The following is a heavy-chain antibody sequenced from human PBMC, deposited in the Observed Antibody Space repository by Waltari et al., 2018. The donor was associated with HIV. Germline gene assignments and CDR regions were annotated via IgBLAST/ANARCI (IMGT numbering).Heavy chain of an antibody. CDR2: MRYDGTNK. Sequence: GGVVQPGGSLRLSCAASGFTFTGYDIHWVRQAPGKGLEWVAFMRYDGTNKYYADSVKGRFTISRDNSKNSLYLQMNSLRAEDTALYYCAKEGATLTTSAYFYYYGMDVWGQGTTVTVSS. CDR1: GFTFTGYD. V-gene: IGHV3-30*02. D-gene: IGHD4-4*01. CDR3: AKEGATLTTSAYFYYYGMDV. J-gene: IGHJ6*02.